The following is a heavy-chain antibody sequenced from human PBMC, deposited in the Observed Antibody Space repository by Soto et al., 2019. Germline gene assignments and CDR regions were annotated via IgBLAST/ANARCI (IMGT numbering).Heavy chain of an antibody. V-gene: IGHV4-39*01. CDR2: IYYSGST. CDR1: GGTISSRSCY. D-gene: IGHD6-13*01. J-gene: IGHJ4*02. CDR3: ARLAAADGILYFDY. Sequence: PSETLSLTCTVSGGTISSRSCYWGWLRQPPGKGLEWIGTIYYSGSTYYNPSLKSRVTISVDTSKNQFSLKLNSVTAADTAVYYSARLAAADGILYFDYWGQRTLVTVSS.